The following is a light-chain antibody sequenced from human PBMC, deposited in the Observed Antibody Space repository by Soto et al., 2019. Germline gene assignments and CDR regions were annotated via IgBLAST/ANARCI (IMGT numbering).Light chain of an antibody. CDR2: GVS. CDR3: PHYGNSLWT. Sequence: EIVLTQSPGTLSLSPGERATLSCRASQSVSNYYLAWYQHKRGQAPRLLIYGVSSRATGIPDRFSGSGSGTDFTLTIRRLEPEDFAVYYCPHYGNSLWTFGQGTKVEIK. J-gene: IGKJ1*01. V-gene: IGKV3-20*01. CDR1: QSVSNYY.